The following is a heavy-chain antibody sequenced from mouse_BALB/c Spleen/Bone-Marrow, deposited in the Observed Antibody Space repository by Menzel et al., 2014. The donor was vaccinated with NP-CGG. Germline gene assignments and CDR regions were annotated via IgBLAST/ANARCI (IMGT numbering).Heavy chain of an antibody. CDR2: IDPAIFT. Sequence: VQLQQSGAELVKPGASVKLSCTASGFNIKDTYLHWVKQRPEQGLDWIGRIDPAIFTKYDPKFQGKATITADTSSNTAYLHLSSLTAEDTAVYYCASYRYGWYFDVWGAGTTVTVSS. CDR3: ASYRYGWYFDV. V-gene: IGHV14-3*02. J-gene: IGHJ1*01. D-gene: IGHD2-14*01. CDR1: GFNIKDTY.